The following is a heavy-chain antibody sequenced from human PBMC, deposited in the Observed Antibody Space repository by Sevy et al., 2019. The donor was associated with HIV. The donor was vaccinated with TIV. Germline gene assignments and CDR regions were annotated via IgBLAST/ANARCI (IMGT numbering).Heavy chain of an antibody. J-gene: IGHJ4*02. V-gene: IGHV3-30-3*01. CDR1: GFTFSSYA. D-gene: IGHD3-10*02. CDR3: ARRDYYDRALDY. Sequence: GGSLRLSCAASGFTFSSYAMHWVRQAPGKGLEWVAVISYDGSNKYYAYSVKGRFTISRDNSKNTLYLQMNSPRAEDTAVYYCARRDYYDRALDYWGQGTLVTVSS. CDR2: ISYDGSNK.